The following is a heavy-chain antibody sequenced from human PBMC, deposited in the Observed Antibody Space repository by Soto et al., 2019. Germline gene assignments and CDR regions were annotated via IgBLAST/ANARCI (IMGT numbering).Heavy chain of an antibody. J-gene: IGHJ4*02. Sequence: KSGGSLRLSCAASEFTFANAWISWVRQAPGKGLEWVGRIKSKADGGTTDYAAPVKGRFTISRDESQNTLYLQMNSLKTEDTAVYYCTSLYYGHWGQGTLVTVSS. D-gene: IGHD4-17*01. V-gene: IGHV3-15*01. CDR2: IKSKADGGTT. CDR3: TSLYYGH. CDR1: EFTFANAW.